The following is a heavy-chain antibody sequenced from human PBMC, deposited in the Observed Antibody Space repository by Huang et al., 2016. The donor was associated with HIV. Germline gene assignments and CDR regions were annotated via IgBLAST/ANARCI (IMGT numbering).Heavy chain of an antibody. CDR1: GLTFSNYG. D-gene: IGHD2-8*01. J-gene: IGHJ5*02. Sequence: QVQLVESGGGVVQPGRSPRLSCAASGLTFSNYGMHWVRQPPGKGLGWVAFISKEGSSKSYADSVRGRFTISRDNSKKTLFLQMNSLRPEDTAVYYCAKPSYGLLYAPFDPWGRGTLVTVSS. CDR2: ISKEGSSK. V-gene: IGHV3-30*18. CDR3: AKPSYGLLYAPFDP.